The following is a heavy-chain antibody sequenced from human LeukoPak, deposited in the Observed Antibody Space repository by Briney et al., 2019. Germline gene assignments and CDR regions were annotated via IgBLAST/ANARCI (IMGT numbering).Heavy chain of an antibody. CDR2: IRSNSDGGTI. Sequence: GGSLRLSCAASGFTVSNAWMNWVRQAPGKGLEWVGRIRSNSDGGTIDYAAPVKGRFTLSRDDSKTTLYLQMNSLQTEDTAVYYCATDFYDSTWGQGTLVTVSS. CDR1: GFTVSNAW. V-gene: IGHV3-15*07. J-gene: IGHJ5*02. CDR3: ATDFYDST. D-gene: IGHD3-22*01.